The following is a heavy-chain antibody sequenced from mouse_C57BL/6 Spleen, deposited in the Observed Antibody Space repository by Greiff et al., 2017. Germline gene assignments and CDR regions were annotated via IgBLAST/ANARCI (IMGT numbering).Heavy chain of an antibody. V-gene: IGHV1-19*01. CDR1: GYTFTDYY. CDR3: ARWSYYYGSSQYFDY. J-gene: IGHJ2*01. CDR2: INPYNGGT. D-gene: IGHD1-1*01. Sequence: DVQLQESGPVLVKPGASVKMSCKASGYTFTDYYMNWVKQSHGKSLEWIGVINPYNGGTSYNQKFKGKATLTVDKSSSTAYMELNSLTSEDSAVYYCARWSYYYGSSQYFDYWGQGTTLTVSS.